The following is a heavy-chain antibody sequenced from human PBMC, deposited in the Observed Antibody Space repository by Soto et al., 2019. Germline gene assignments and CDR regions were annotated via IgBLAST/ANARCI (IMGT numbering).Heavy chain of an antibody. D-gene: IGHD3-10*01. Sequence: TSETLSLTCTVSGGSISSGDYYWSWIRQPPGKGLEWIGYIYYSGSTYYNPSLKSRVTISVDTSKNQFSLKLSSVTAADTAVYYCSTGGVTSHGSGKAAFDIWGQGTMVTVSS. J-gene: IGHJ3*02. CDR1: GGSISSGDYY. CDR2: IYYSGST. CDR3: STGGVTSHGSGKAAFDI. V-gene: IGHV4-30-4*01.